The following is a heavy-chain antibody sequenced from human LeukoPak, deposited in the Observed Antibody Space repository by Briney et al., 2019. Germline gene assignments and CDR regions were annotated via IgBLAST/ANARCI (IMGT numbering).Heavy chain of an antibody. Sequence: ASVKVSCKASGYTFTDYFMNWMRQATGQGLEWMGWVNPNSGNTGYAQKFQGRVTMTRNTSINTAYMELSSLRSEDTAVYYCARRRQRNYYGSGSPLFAVDYWGQGTLVTVSS. J-gene: IGHJ4*02. CDR2: VNPNSGNT. V-gene: IGHV1-8*02. CDR3: ARRRQRNYYGSGSPLFAVDY. D-gene: IGHD3-10*01. CDR1: GYTFTDYF.